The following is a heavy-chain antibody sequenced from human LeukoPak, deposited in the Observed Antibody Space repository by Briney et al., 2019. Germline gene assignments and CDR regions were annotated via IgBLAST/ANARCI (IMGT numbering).Heavy chain of an antibody. CDR3: ARYISDFGTGWYGDF. CDR2: IYYSGST. D-gene: IGHD6-19*01. CDR1: GGSISSYY. V-gene: IGHV4-59*08. J-gene: IGHJ4*02. Sequence: SETLSLTCTVSGGSISSYYWSWIRQPPGKGLEWHGYIYYSGSTNYNPSLKSRVTISVDTSKNQFSLRLSSVTAADTAVYYCARYISDFGTGWYGDFWGQGTLVIVSS.